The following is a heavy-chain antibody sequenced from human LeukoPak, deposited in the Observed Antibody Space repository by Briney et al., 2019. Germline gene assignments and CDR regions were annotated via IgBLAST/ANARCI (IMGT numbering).Heavy chain of an antibody. CDR2: IYPGDSDT. J-gene: IGHJ4*02. V-gene: IGHV5-51*01. CDR1: GYNFINYW. CDR3: ARLHGSSWEPFDY. D-gene: IGHD1-26*01. Sequence: GESLKISCKGSGYNFINYWIGWVRQMPGKGRECMGIIYPGDSDTRYSPSFQGPVTISADNSISTAYLPWSTLKASDTAMYYCARLHGSSWEPFDYWGQGTLVTVSS.